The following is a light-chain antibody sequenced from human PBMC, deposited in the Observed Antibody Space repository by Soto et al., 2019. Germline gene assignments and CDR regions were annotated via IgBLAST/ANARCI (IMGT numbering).Light chain of an antibody. CDR3: QQANSLPVT. J-gene: IGKJ3*01. V-gene: IGKV1-12*01. CDR2: AAS. CDR1: QGISNW. Sequence: DIQMTQSPSSVSASVGDRVTITCRASQGISNWLAWYQQKPGKAPSLLIHAASSLQSGVPSRFSGSGYGTDFTLTISSLELEDFATYFCQQANSLPVTFGPGTKVDIK.